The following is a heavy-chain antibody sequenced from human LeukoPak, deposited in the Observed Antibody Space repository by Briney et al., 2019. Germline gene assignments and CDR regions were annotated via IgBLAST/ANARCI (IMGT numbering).Heavy chain of an antibody. CDR2: INHSGST. CDR1: GGSFSGYY. V-gene: IGHV4-34*01. D-gene: IGHD3-22*01. Sequence: RSSETLSLTCAVYGGSFSGYYWSWIRQPPGKGLEWIGEINHSGSTNYNPSLKSRVTISVDTSKNQFSLKLSSVTAADTAVYYCARAGFTAMAPTDTYYYDSSGYYYFDYWGQGTLVTVSS. J-gene: IGHJ4*02. CDR3: ARAGFTAMAPTDTYYYDSSGYYYFDY.